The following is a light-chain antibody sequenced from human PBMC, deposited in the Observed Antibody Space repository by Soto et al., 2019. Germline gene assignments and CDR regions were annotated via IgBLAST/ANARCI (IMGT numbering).Light chain of an antibody. Sequence: EIVLTQSPGTLSLSPGERATLSCRASQSFSSSYLAWYQQKPGQAPRLLIYAASSRATGIPDRFSGSVSGTDFTLTITRVEPEDFAVYYCQHYVVSPWGFGQGTKVEIK. J-gene: IGKJ1*01. V-gene: IGKV3-20*01. CDR2: AAS. CDR1: QSFSSSY. CDR3: QHYVVSPWG.